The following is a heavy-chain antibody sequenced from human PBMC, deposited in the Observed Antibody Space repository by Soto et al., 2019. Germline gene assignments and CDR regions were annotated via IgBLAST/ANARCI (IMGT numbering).Heavy chain of an antibody. Sequence: QVHLVQSGAEVKKPGASVKVSCKGSGYDFTTYGITWVRQAPGQGLEWMAWISAHNGNTDYAQKLQGRVTVTRDTPTSTAYMELRSLRPDGTAVYYCARGRYGDYWGQGAQVTVSS. V-gene: IGHV1-18*01. J-gene: IGHJ4*02. CDR2: ISAHNGNT. CDR3: ARGRYGDY. CDR1: GYDFTTYG. D-gene: IGHD1-1*01.